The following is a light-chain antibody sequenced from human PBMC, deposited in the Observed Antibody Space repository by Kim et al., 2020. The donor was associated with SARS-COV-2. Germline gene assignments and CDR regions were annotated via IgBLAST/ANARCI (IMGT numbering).Light chain of an antibody. Sequence: GQSITSSSTGGSRDVGSYNYVSWYQQHVGKAPKLIVYDVNKRPSGISNRFSGSKSGNTASLTISGLQAEDEADYYCSSCTSTSTYVFGTGTKVTVL. CDR3: SSCTSTSTYV. J-gene: IGLJ1*01. CDR2: DVN. V-gene: IGLV2-14*03. CDR1: SRDVGSYNY.